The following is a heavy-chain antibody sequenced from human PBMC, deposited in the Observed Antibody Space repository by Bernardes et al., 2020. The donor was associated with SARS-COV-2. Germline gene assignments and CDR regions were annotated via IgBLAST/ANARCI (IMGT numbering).Heavy chain of an antibody. CDR1: GFTFSNYW. V-gene: IGHV3-7*03. CDR3: AREGLGDGYNYY. J-gene: IGHJ4*02. D-gene: IGHD1-1*01. Sequence: GGSLRLSCAASGFTFSNYWMGWVRQAPGTGLEWVANIKGDGSAQNYVDSVKGRFTISRDNAHYSLHLQMDSLRDEDTAVFFCAREGLGDGYNYYWGQGTLVTGSS. CDR2: IKGDGSAQ.